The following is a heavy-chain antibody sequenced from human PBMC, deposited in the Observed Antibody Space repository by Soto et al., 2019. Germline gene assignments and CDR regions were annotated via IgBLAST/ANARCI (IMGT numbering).Heavy chain of an antibody. CDR1: GGTFSSYT. Sequence: QVQLVQSGAEVKKPGSSVKVSCKASGGTFSSYTISWVRQAPGQGLEWMGRIIPILGIANYAQKFQGRVTIPADKSTSTAYMELSSLRSEDTAVYYCARSGMTTVGRGGDYWGQGTLVTVSS. CDR2: IIPILGIA. CDR3: ARSGMTTVGRGGDY. V-gene: IGHV1-69*02. D-gene: IGHD4-17*01. J-gene: IGHJ4*02.